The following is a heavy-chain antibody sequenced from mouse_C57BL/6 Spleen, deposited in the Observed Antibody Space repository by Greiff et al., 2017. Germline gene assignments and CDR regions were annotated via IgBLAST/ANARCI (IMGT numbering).Heavy chain of an antibody. D-gene: IGHD3-1*01. CDR2: IYPGDGDT. CDR1: GYAFSSYW. CDR3: AREGAPPGPVD. J-gene: IGHJ2*01. Sequence: QVQLKQSGAELVKPGASVKISCKASGYAFSSYWMNWVKQRPGKGLEWIGQIYPGDGDTNYNGKFKGKATLTADKSSSTAYMQLSSLTSEDSAVYFCAREGAPPGPVDWGQGTTLTVSS. V-gene: IGHV1-80*01.